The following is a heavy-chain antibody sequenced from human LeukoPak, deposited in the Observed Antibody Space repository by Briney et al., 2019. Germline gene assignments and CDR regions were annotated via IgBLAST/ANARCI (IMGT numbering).Heavy chain of an antibody. CDR3: ARGYDTHDY. D-gene: IGHD3-3*01. Sequence: GASVKLSCKASGYTFINYYMQWVRLAPGQGLEWMGIINPSGGSTSYPQRFQGRVTMTRDTSTSTVYMELSSLRSEDTAVYYCARGYDTHDYWGQGTLVTVSS. CDR2: INPSGGST. J-gene: IGHJ4*02. CDR1: GYTFINYY. V-gene: IGHV1-46*01.